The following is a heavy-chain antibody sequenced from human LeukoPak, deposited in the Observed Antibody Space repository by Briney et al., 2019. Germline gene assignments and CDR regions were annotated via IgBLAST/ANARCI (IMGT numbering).Heavy chain of an antibody. V-gene: IGHV3-7*05. CDR2: IKQDGSEK. CDR1: GXTFSSYW. Sequence: GGSLRLSCAASGXTFSSYWMSWVRQAPGKGLEWVANIKQDGSEKYYVDSVKGRFTISRDNAKNLLYLQMNSLRAEDTAVYYCARGGVRGVIFGYWGQGTLVTVSS. J-gene: IGHJ4*02. CDR3: ARGGVRGVIFGY. D-gene: IGHD3-10*01.